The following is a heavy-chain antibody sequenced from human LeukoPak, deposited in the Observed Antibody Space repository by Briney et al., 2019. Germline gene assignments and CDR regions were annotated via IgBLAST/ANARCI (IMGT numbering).Heavy chain of an antibody. J-gene: IGHJ4*02. CDR1: GGSISSYY. Sequence: SETLSLTCTVSGGSISSYYWSWIRQPPGKGLEWIGYIYYSGSTNYNPSPKSRVTISVDTSKNQFSLKLSSVTAADTAVYYCARELTSHRGSFDYWGQGTLVTVSS. CDR3: ARELTSHRGSFDY. D-gene: IGHD1-14*01. CDR2: IYYSGST. V-gene: IGHV4-59*01.